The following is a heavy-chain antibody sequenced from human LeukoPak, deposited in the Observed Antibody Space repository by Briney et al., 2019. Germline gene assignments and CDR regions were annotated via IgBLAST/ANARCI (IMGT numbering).Heavy chain of an antibody. D-gene: IGHD3-10*01. J-gene: IGHJ4*02. Sequence: GGSLRLSCAVSGITLSNYGMSWVRQAPGKGLEWIAGLSGSGGGTNYADSVQGRFTISRDNPKNTLYLQMNSLRAEDTAVYFCAKRGVVIRVFLVGFHKEAYYFDSWGQGALVTVSS. V-gene: IGHV3-23*01. CDR2: LSGSGGGT. CDR3: AKRGVVIRVFLVGFHKEAYYFDS. CDR1: GITLSNYG.